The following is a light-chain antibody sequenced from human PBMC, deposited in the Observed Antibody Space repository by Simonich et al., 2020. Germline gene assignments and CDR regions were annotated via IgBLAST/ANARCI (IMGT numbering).Light chain of an antibody. CDR3: GTWDSSLSAVV. CDR1: SSNIGNNY. V-gene: IGLV1-51*01. J-gene: IGLJ2*01. Sequence: QSVLTQPPSVSAAPGQKVTISCSGSSSNIGNNYVSWYQQLPGTAPKLLIYNNNKQPPGIPARSSGSKSGTSATLGITGLQTGDEADYYCGTWDSSLSAVVFGGGTKLTVL. CDR2: NNN.